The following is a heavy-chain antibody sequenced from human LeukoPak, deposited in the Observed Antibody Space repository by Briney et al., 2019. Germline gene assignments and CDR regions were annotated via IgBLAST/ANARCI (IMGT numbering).Heavy chain of an antibody. CDR1: GFTVSSNY. CDR3: ARDGPGRPFDY. CDR2: IYSGGST. J-gene: IGHJ4*02. V-gene: IGHV3-66*01. Sequence: GGSLRLSCAASGFTVSSNYMSWVRQAPGKGLEWVSVIYSGGSTYYADSVKGRFTISRDNSKNTLYLQMNSLRAEDTAVYYCARDGPGRPFDYWGQGTLVTVSS.